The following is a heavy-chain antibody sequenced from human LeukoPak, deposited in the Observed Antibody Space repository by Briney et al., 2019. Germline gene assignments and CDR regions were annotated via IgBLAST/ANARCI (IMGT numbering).Heavy chain of an antibody. CDR3: TKSDGYGLIRI. CDR2: IYYTGNT. D-gene: IGHD3-10*01. J-gene: IGHJ3*02. V-gene: IGHV4-28*01. Sequence: SDTLSLTCAVSGYSISSPNWWGWVRQPPGKGLEWIGYIYYTGNTYYNSSLKSRVTISLDTSKNQFSLKVISMTAADTAAYYCTKSDGYGLIRICGRGTMVTVSS. CDR1: GYSISSPNW.